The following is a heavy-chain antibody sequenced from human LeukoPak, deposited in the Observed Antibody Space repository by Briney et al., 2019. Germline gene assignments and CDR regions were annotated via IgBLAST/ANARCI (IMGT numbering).Heavy chain of an antibody. D-gene: IGHD2-15*01. Sequence: GGSLRLSCAVSGFTFDDYAMHWVRQESGKGLEWVSGISWNSGTIVYADSVKGRFTISRDNAKNSLYLQMNSLRAEDTAVYYCASSPGSGGSCYSCLDVWGKGTTVTVSS. CDR2: ISWNSGTI. V-gene: IGHV3-9*01. J-gene: IGHJ6*04. CDR3: ASSPGSGGSCYSCLDV. CDR1: GFTFDDYA.